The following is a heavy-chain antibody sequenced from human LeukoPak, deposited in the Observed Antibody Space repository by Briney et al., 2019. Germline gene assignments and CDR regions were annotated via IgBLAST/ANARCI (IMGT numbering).Heavy chain of an antibody. CDR2: INPSGGST. CDR1: GYTFTSYY. D-gene: IGHD4-11*01. V-gene: IGHV1-46*01. Sequence: GASVKVSCKASGYTFTSYYMHWVRPAPGQGLEWVGIINPSGGSTSYAQKFQGRVTMTRDTSTSTVYMELSSLRSEDTAVYYCARDLRGYSNYYYFDYWGQGTLVTVSS. J-gene: IGHJ4*02. CDR3: ARDLRGYSNYYYFDY.